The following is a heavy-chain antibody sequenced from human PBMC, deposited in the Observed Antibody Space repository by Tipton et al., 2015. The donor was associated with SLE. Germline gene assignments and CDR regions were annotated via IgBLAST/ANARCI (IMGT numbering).Heavy chain of an antibody. D-gene: IGHD5-18*01. CDR3: ARARGILVPWDY. CDR1: GYSISSGYF. CDR2: IYHSGST. V-gene: IGHV4-38-2*01. J-gene: IGHJ4*02. Sequence: TLSLTCAVSGYSISSGYFWGWIRQPPVKGLEWIGSIYHSGSTYYNPSLKSRVTISVDTSKNQFSLKLSSVTAADTAVYYCARARGILVPWDYWGQGTLVTV.